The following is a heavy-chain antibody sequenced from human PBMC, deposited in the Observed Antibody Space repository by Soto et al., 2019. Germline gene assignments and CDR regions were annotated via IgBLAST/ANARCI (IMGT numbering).Heavy chain of an antibody. Sequence: ASGKVSCKTSGYTFSNYGITWVRQAPGQPLEWLGWISLYSDGTNYAQKFQGRVSMTTDTSTTTAYMELRSLRSDDTAVYYCARVVPGAEAWFGPWGQGTLVPVSS. D-gene: IGHD2-2*01. CDR1: GYTFSNYG. J-gene: IGHJ5*02. V-gene: IGHV1-18*01. CDR3: ARVVPGAEAWFGP. CDR2: ISLYSDGT.